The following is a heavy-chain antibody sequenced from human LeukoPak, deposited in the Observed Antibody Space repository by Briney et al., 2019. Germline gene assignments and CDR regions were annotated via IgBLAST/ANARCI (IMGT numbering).Heavy chain of an antibody. V-gene: IGHV3-33*01. D-gene: IGHD4-17*01. CDR3: ARVGGDQVGY. J-gene: IGHJ4*02. CDR2: IWYDGSNK. Sequence: GGSLRLSCAASGFTFSSYGMHWVRQAPGKGLERVAVIWYDGSNKCYADSVKGRFTISRDNAKNTLYLQMNSLRAEDTAVYYCARVGGDQVGYWGQGTLVTVSS. CDR1: GFTFSSYG.